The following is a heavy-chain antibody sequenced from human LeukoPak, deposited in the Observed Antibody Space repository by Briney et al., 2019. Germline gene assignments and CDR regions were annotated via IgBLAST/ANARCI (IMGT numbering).Heavy chain of an antibody. Sequence: GESLKISCKGSGYSFASYWIGWVRQMPGKGLEWVGIIYPSDSKTMYSPSFQGQVTISADKSISTAYLQWSSLKASDTAMYYCARLGYSSGWRYFDYWGQGTLVTVSS. V-gene: IGHV5-51*01. CDR2: IYPSDSKT. CDR3: ARLGYSSGWRYFDY. CDR1: GYSFASYW. D-gene: IGHD6-19*01. J-gene: IGHJ4*02.